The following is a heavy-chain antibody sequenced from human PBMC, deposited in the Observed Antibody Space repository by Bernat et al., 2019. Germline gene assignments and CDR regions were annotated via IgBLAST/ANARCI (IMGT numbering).Heavy chain of an antibody. D-gene: IGHD3-10*01. CDR1: GFTFSSYS. CDR3: ARDGANYYGSESYYFDY. Sequence: EVQLVESGGGLVQPGGSLRLSCAASGFTFSSYSMNWVRQAPGKGLEWVSYISSSSTIYYADSVKGRFTISRDNAKNSLYLQMNSLRAEDTAVYYCARDGANYYGSESYYFDYWGQGTLVTVSS. J-gene: IGHJ4*02. V-gene: IGHV3-48*01. CDR2: ISSSSTI.